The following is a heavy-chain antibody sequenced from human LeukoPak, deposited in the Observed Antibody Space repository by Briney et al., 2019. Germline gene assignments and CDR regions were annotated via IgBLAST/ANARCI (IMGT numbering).Heavy chain of an antibody. J-gene: IGHJ5*02. CDR1: GGSFSGYY. D-gene: IGHD4-23*01. V-gene: IGHV4-34*01. CDR2: INHSGST. CDR3: ARMAVARGWFDP. Sequence: SETLSLTCAVYGGSFSGYYWSWIRQPPGKGLEWIGEINHSGSTNYNPSLKSRVTISVDTSKNQFSLKLSSVTAADTAVYYCARMAVARGWFDPWGQGTLVTVSS.